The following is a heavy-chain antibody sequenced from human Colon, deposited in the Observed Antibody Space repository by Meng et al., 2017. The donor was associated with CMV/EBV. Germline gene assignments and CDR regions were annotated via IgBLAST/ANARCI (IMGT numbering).Heavy chain of an antibody. D-gene: IGHD1-26*01. Sequence: VTVVESGAEVNKPGASVKASCKTSGYTFSDYPIHWVRQAPGQGLEWMGWINSNSGATDYAQKFQGRFTMTRDTSITTVYMELSSLRSDDTAVYYCARDPSGSRVPFDYWGQGSLVTVSS. CDR3: ARDPSGSRVPFDY. CDR1: GYTFSDYP. J-gene: IGHJ4*02. CDR2: INSNSGAT. V-gene: IGHV1-2*02.